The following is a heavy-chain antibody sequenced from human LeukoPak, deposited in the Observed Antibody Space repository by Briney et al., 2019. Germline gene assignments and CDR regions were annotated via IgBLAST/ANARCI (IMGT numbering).Heavy chain of an antibody. J-gene: IGHJ3*02. Sequence: GGSLRLSCAASGFTFSSYAMHWVRQAPGKGLEWVAVISYDGSNKYYADSVKGRFTISRDNSKNTLYLQMNSLRAEDTAVYYCARASAYSSSPIHAFDIWGQGTMVTVSS. V-gene: IGHV3-30-3*01. D-gene: IGHD6-6*01. CDR3: ARASAYSSSPIHAFDI. CDR2: ISYDGSNK. CDR1: GFTFSSYA.